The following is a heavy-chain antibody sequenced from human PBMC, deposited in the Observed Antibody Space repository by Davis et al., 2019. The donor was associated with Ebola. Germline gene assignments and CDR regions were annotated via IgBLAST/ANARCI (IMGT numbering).Heavy chain of an antibody. CDR1: GDSITSSKW. CDR3: ASRDSRSWPYYYYGKEV. V-gene: IGHV4-4*02. Sequence: SETLSPTCVVSGDSITSSKWWTWVRQPPGQGLEWSGAIFHIGNTNYNPSLKSRATISVDKSKNQFSLKLSSVTAADTAVYYCASRDSRSWPYYYYGKEVWGQGTTVTVSS. CDR2: IFHIGNT. D-gene: IGHD6-13*01. J-gene: IGHJ6*02.